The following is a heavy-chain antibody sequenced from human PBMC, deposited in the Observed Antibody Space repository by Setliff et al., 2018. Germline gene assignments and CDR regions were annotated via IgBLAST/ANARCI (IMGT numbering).Heavy chain of an antibody. Sequence: ASVKVSCKASGYTFTGYAMHWVRQAPGQRLEWMGWINAGNGNTKYSQKFQGRVTITRDTSASKAYMELSSLRSEDTAVYYCARAVAVPADFDYWGQGTLVTVSS. CDR1: GYTFTGYA. CDR2: INAGNGNT. CDR3: ARAVAVPADFDY. J-gene: IGHJ4*02. V-gene: IGHV1-3*01. D-gene: IGHD6-19*01.